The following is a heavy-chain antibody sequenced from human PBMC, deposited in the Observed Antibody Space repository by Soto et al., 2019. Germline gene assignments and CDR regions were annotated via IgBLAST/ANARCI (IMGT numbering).Heavy chain of an antibody. CDR2: INAGNGNT. V-gene: IGHV1-3*01. D-gene: IGHD1-26*01. J-gene: IGHJ4*02. CDR1: GYTFTSYA. CDR3: ARDHTKAWELLRENYYFDY. Sequence: GASVKVSCKASGYTFTSYAMHWVRQAPGQRLEWMGWINAGNGNTKYSQKFQGRVTITRDTSASTAYMELSSLRSEDTAVYYCARDHTKAWELLRENYYFDYWGQGTLVTVSS.